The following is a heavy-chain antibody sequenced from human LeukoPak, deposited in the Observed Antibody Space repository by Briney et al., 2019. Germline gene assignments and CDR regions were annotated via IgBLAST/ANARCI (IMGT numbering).Heavy chain of an antibody. CDR3: ARRYFDY. Sequence: GGSLRLSCAASGFTFSSYWMSWVRQAPGKGLEGGANIKQEGREKDYVDSVRGRFTISRDNPKNSVYLHMNRLRAEDTAVYYCARRYFDYWGQGTLVTVSS. J-gene: IGHJ4*02. V-gene: IGHV3-7*04. CDR1: GFTFSSYW. CDR2: IKQEGREK.